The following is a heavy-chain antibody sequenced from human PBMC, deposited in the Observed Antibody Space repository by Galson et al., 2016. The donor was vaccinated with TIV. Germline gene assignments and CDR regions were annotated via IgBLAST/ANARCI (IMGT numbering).Heavy chain of an antibody. V-gene: IGHV1-2*06. CDR1: AYRFIDYY. J-gene: IGHJ4*02. CDR3: ARGVLGVVGATDY. CDR2: INPNSGAT. Sequence: SVKVSCKASAYRFIDYYMHWVRQAPGQGLEWMGRINPNSGATNYAQKFQGRVTMTRDTSSSTAYMELSRLRSDDTAIYYCARGVLGVVGATDYWGQGTLVTVSS. D-gene: IGHD1-26*01.